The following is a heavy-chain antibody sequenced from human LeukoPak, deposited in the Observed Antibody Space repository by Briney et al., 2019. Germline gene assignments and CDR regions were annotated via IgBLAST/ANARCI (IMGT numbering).Heavy chain of an antibody. J-gene: IGHJ5*02. CDR2: ISGSGGST. CDR3: ARDIVLMVYDDGFDP. D-gene: IGHD2-8*01. V-gene: IGHV3-23*01. CDR1: GFTFSSYA. Sequence: GGSLRLSCAASGFTFSSYAMSWVRQAPGKGLEWVSAISGSGGSTYYADSVKGRFTISRDNSKNTLYLQMNSLRAEDTAVYYCARDIVLMVYDDGFDPWGQGTLVIVSS.